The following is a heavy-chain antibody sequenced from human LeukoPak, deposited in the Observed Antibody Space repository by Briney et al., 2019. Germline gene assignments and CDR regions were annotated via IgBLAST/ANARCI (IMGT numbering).Heavy chain of an antibody. J-gene: IGHJ6*04. CDR3: AELGITMIGGV. CDR1: GFTFSSYS. Sequence: GGSLRLSRAASGFTFSSYSMNWVRQAPGKGVEWVSSISSSSSYIYYADSVKGRFTISRDNAKNSLYLQMNSLRAEDTAVYYCAELGITMIGGVWGKGTTVTISS. CDR2: ISSSSSYI. V-gene: IGHV3-21*01. D-gene: IGHD3-10*02.